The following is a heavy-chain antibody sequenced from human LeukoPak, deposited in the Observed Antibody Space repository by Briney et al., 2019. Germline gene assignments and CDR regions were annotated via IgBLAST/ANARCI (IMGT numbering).Heavy chain of an antibody. J-gene: IGHJ1*01. V-gene: IGHV4-38-2*02. Sequence: SETLSLTCTVSGYSISSGYYWGWIRQPPGKGLEWIGSIYHSGSTYYNPSLKSRVTISVDTSKNQFSLTLSSVTAADTAVYYCARLVVVAATEYFQHWGQGTLVTVSS. D-gene: IGHD2-15*01. CDR3: ARLVVVAATEYFQH. CDR1: GYSISSGYY. CDR2: IYHSGST.